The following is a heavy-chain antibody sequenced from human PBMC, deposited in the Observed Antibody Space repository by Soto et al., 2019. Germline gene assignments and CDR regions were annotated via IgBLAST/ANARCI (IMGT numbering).Heavy chain of an antibody. J-gene: IGHJ5*01. Sequence: SETLSLTCTVSGDSITKYSWSWIRQSPGKGLEWIGYVYNGGSTNYNPSLRSRLTISVGTSRNQYPLMQSSVTAADTAVYFCALSASHNNWFESWGQGTLVTVSS. CDR2: VYNGGST. CDR3: ALSASHNNWFES. V-gene: IGHV4-59*03. CDR1: GDSITKYS.